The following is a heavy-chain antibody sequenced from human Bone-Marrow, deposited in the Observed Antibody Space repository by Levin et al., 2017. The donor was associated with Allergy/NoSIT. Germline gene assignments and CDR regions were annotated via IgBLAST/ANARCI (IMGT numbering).Heavy chain of an antibody. D-gene: IGHD1-26*01. V-gene: IGHV3-21*01. CDR1: GFTFSSYS. CDR3: ARDWDGSREFDY. Sequence: GGSLRLSCAASGFTFSSYSMNWVRQAPGKGLEWVSSISSSSSYIYYADSVKGRFTISRDNAKNSLYLQMNSLRAEDTAVYYCARDWDGSREFDYWGQGTLVTVSS. CDR2: ISSSSSYI. J-gene: IGHJ4*02.